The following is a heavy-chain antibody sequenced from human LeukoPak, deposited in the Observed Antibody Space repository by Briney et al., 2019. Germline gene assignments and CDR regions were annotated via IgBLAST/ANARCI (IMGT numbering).Heavy chain of an antibody. V-gene: IGHV3-9*01. J-gene: IGHJ6*02. CDR3: AKDRVYSGALYGMDV. CDR1: GFTFDDYA. CDR2: ISWNSGSI. D-gene: IGHD2-15*01. Sequence: GGSLRLSCAASGFTFDDYAMHWVRQAPGKGLEWVSGISWNSGSIGYADSVKGRFTISRDNSKNTLYLQMNSLRAEDTAVYYCAKDRVYSGALYGMDVWGQGTTVTVSS.